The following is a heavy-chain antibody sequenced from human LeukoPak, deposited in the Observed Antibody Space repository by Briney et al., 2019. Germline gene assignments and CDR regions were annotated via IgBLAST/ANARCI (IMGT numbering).Heavy chain of an antibody. CDR2: ISGSGGST. CDR3: AKLPDDTQEYSGWSY. CDR1: GFTFSSYA. D-gene: IGHD6-19*01. V-gene: IGHV3-23*01. J-gene: IGHJ4*02. Sequence: GGSLRLSCAASGFTFSSYAMSWVRQAPGKGLEWVSAISGSGGSTYHADSVKGRFTISRDNSKNTLYLQMNSLRAEDTAVYYCAKLPDDTQEYSGWSYWGQGTLVTVSS.